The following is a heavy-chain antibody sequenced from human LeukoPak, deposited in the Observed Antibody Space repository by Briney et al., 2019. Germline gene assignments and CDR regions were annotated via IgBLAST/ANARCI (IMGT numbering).Heavy chain of an antibody. CDR3: ARDRDIVAAHYYYYYGLDV. Sequence: SCKASGYTFTNYYMHWVRQAPGKGLEWVAVISYDGSNKYYADSVKGRFTISRDNSKNTLYLQMNSLRAEDTAVYYCARDRDIVAAHYYYYYGLDVWGQGTTVTVSS. V-gene: IGHV3-30-3*01. CDR1: GYTFTNYY. D-gene: IGHD5-12*01. CDR2: ISYDGSNK. J-gene: IGHJ6*02.